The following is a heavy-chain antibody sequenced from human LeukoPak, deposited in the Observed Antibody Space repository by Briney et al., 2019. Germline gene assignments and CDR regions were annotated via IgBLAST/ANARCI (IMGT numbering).Heavy chain of an antibody. D-gene: IGHD3-3*01. V-gene: IGHV4-39*01. CDR2: IYYSGST. Sequence: SETLSLTCTVSGGSISSGSYYWGWIRQPPGKGLEWIGSIYYSGSTYYNPSLKSRVTISVDTSKNQFSLKLSSVTAADTAVYYCARGNMYYDFWSGKDYFDYWGQGTLVTVSS. CDR3: ARGNMYYDFWSGKDYFDY. J-gene: IGHJ4*02. CDR1: GGSISSGSYY.